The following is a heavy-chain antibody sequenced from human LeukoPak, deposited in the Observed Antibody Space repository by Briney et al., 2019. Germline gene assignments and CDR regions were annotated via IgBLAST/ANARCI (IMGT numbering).Heavy chain of an antibody. CDR1: GFTFSSYA. D-gene: IGHD3-22*01. J-gene: IGHJ4*02. CDR3: ARYYYDSSGYPYYFDY. CDR2: IYSGGST. Sequence: GGSLRLSCAASGFTFSSYAMSWVRQAPGKGLEWVSVIYSGGSTYYADSVKGRFTISRDNSKNTVYLQMNSLRAEDTAVYYCARYYYDSSGYPYYFDYWGQGTLVTVSS. V-gene: IGHV3-53*01.